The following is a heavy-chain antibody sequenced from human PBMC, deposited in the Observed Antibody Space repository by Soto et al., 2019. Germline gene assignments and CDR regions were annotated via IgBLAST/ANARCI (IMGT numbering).Heavy chain of an antibody. D-gene: IGHD3-10*01. V-gene: IGHV4-31*03. CDR3: ARGGRTLYYYGSGAFYYGMDV. Sequence: SETLSLTCTVSGGSISSGGYYWSWIRQHPGKGLEWIGYIYYSGSTYYNPSLKSRVTISVDTSKNQFSLKLSSVTAADTAVYYCARGGRTLYYYGSGAFYYGMDVWGQGTTVTVSS. J-gene: IGHJ6*02. CDR1: GGSISSGGYY. CDR2: IYYSGST.